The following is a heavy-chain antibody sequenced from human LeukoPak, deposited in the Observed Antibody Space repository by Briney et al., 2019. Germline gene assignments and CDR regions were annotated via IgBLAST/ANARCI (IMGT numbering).Heavy chain of an antibody. J-gene: IGHJ6*02. CDR2: ISSNGGST. V-gene: IGHV3-64*01. D-gene: IGHD5-18*01. CDR1: GFTFSSYV. Sequence: QSGGSLRLSCAASGFTFSSYVMHWVRQAPGKGLEYVSAISSNGGSTYYANSVKGRFTISRDNSKNTLYLQMGSLRAEDMAVYYCARDGSYGYYYYGMDVWGQGTTVTVSS. CDR3: ARDGSYGYYYYGMDV.